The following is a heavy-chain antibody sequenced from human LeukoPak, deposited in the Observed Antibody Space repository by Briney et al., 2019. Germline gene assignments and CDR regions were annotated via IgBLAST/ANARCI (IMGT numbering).Heavy chain of an antibody. V-gene: IGHV3-23*01. Sequence: GASLRLSCAASGFNFTTFAMNWVRQAPGKGLEWVSGISGSGGTTFCADSVEGRFTISRDNSNNTLFLQMDRLKGEDTAVYFCAKERDETGYFNAPFDQWGQGTLVTVSS. J-gene: IGHJ4*02. CDR3: AKERDETGYFNAPFDQ. CDR1: GFNFTTFA. D-gene: IGHD3-9*01. CDR2: ISGSGGTT.